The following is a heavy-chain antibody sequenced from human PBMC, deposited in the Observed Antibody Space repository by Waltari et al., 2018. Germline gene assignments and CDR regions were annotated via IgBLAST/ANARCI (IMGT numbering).Heavy chain of an antibody. CDR1: GFTFSSYA. CDR2: ISGSGGST. V-gene: IGHV3-23*01. Sequence: EVQLLESGGGLVQPGGSLRLSCAASGFTFSSYAMSWVRQAPGKGLEWVSAISGSGGSTYSEDSVKGRFTISRDNSKNTLYLQMNSLRAEDTAVYYCATRRAYCSSTSCRGGGFQHWGQGTLVTVSS. J-gene: IGHJ1*01. CDR3: ATRRAYCSSTSCRGGGFQH. D-gene: IGHD2-2*01.